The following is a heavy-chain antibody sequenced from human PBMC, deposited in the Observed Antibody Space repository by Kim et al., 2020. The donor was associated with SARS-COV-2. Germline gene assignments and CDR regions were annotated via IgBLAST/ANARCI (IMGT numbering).Heavy chain of an antibody. CDR1: GFTFSSYA. Sequence: GGSLRLSCAASGFTFSSYAMSWVRQAPGKGLEWVSSVSSTGATTYYADSVKGRFTISRDNSQNTLYLQVNSLRAEDTAVYYCAKDTQVNYLRAFDIWGQGTMVTVSS. D-gene: IGHD1-7*01. CDR3: AKDTQVNYLRAFDI. CDR2: VSSTGATT. V-gene: IGHV3-23*01. J-gene: IGHJ3*02.